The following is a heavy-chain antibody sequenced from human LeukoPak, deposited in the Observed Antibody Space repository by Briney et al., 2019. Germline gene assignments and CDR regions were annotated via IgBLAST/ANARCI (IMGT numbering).Heavy chain of an antibody. CDR2: IYSGGST. Sequence: GSLRLSCAASGFTVSSNYMSWVRQAPGKGLEWVSVIYSGGSTYYADSAKGRFTISRDNSKNTLYLQMNSLRAEDTAVYYCARSRAGSGSYFGAFDIWGQGTMVTVSS. J-gene: IGHJ3*02. CDR3: ARSRAGSGSYFGAFDI. CDR1: GFTVSSNY. V-gene: IGHV3-53*01. D-gene: IGHD3-10*01.